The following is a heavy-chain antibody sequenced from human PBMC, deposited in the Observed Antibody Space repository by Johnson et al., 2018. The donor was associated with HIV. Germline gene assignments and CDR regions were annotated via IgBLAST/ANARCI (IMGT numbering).Heavy chain of an antibody. CDR3: ARDKGSWFDDAFDI. CDR2: VYSGGST. V-gene: IGHV3-66*02. CDR1: GFTFSSYA. J-gene: IGHJ3*02. D-gene: IGHD6-13*01. Sequence: VQLVESGGGLVQPGGSLRLSCAASGFTFSSYAMSWVRQAPGKGLEWVSVVYSGGSTYYADSVKGRFTISRDNSKNTLYLQMNSLKVEDTAVYYCARDKGSWFDDAFDIWGQGTMVTVSS.